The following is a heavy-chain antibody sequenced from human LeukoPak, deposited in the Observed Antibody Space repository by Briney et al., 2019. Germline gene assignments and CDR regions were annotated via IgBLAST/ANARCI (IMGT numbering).Heavy chain of an antibody. J-gene: IGHJ5*02. Sequence: GGSLRLSCAASGFTFSDYYMSWIRQAPGKGLEWVSYITGGGSTMYYADSVEGRFTISRDNAKNSLYLQMNSLRAEDTALYYCAKRHYNWFDPWGQGTLVTVSS. CDR2: ITGGGSTM. CDR3: AKRHYNWFDP. V-gene: IGHV3-11*01. CDR1: GFTFSDYY.